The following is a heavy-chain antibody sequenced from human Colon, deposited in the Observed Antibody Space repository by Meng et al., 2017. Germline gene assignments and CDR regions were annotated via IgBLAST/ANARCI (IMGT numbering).Heavy chain of an antibody. D-gene: IGHD2-21*02. J-gene: IGHJ3*01. Sequence: GGSLRLSCKDSGYKFIDSWIGWVRQMPGKGLEWMGVIYPGDSHTAYSPSFQGQVTFSVDKSTNTAYLHWTTLKASDTAMYFCAKGDSFGVWGQGTKVTV. CDR2: IYPGDSHT. CDR1: GYKFIDSW. V-gene: IGHV5-51*01. CDR3: AKGDSFGV.